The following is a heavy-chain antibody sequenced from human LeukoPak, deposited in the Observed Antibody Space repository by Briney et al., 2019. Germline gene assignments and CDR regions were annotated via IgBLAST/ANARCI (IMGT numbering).Heavy chain of an antibody. CDR3: ARAFEVATEFDP. Sequence: GASVKVSCKASGYTFTSYGISWVRQAPGQGLEWMGWISAYNGNTNYAQKLQGKVTMTTDTSTSTAYMELRSLRSDDTAVYYCARAFEVATEFDPWGQGALVTVSS. CDR1: GYTFTSYG. V-gene: IGHV1-18*01. D-gene: IGHD3-10*01. J-gene: IGHJ5*02. CDR2: ISAYNGNT.